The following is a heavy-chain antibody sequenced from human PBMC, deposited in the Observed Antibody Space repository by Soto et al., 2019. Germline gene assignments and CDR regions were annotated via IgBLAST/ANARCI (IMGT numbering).Heavy chain of an antibody. V-gene: IGHV4-31*03. J-gene: IGHJ3*02. CDR2: IYYSGST. CDR1: GGSISSGGYY. Sequence: QVQLQESGPGLVKPSQTLSLTCTVSGGSISSGGYYWSWIRQHPGKGLEWIGYIYYSGSTYYNPSLKSRVTISVDTSKNQFSLKLSSVTAADTAVYYCARDRHLGPYDAFDIWGQGTMVTVSS. CDR3: ARDRHLGPYDAFDI. D-gene: IGHD3-16*01.